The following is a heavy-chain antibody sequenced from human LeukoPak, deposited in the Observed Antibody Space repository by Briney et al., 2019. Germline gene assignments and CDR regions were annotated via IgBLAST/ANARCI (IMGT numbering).Heavy chain of an antibody. Sequence: GGSLRLSCAASGFTFSSYGMHWVRQAPGKGLEWVAVIWYDGSNKYYADSVKGRFTISRDNSKNTLYLQMNSLRAEDTAVYYCARDLYLYYDSSGYPFDHWGQGTLVTVSS. CDR3: ARDLYLYYDSSGYPFDH. V-gene: IGHV3-33*01. CDR1: GFTFSSYG. J-gene: IGHJ4*02. D-gene: IGHD3-22*01. CDR2: IWYDGSNK.